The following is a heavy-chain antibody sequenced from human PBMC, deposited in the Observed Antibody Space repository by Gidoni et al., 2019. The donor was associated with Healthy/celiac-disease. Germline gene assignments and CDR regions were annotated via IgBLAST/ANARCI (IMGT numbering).Heavy chain of an antibody. CDR3: ARVGSVVVAATGWFDP. V-gene: IGHV3-21*01. J-gene: IGHJ5*02. CDR2: ISSSSSYI. D-gene: IGHD2-15*01. CDR1: GFTFTRYS. Sequence: EVQLVESGGGLVQPGGSLRLSCAASGFTFTRYSMNWVRQAPGKGLEWVSSISSSSSYIYYADSVKGRFTISRDNAKNSLYLQMNSLRAEDTAVYYCARVGSVVVAATGWFDPWGQGTLVTVSS.